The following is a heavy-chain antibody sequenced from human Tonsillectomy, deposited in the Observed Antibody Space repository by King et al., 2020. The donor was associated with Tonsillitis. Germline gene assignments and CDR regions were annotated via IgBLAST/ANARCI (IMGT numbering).Heavy chain of an antibody. J-gene: IGHJ3*02. CDR1: GFTSSSYA. CDR3: ARDPYQDKYVSFDI. V-gene: IGHV3-33*01. D-gene: IGHD3-16*01. CDR2: IWYDGSNK. Sequence: VQLVESGGGVVQPGRSLRVSCAASGFTSSSYAMHWVRQAPGKGLEWVGVIWYDGSNKYYADSVKGRFTISRDNSKNTLYLQMNSLTAEDTAVYYCARDPYQDKYVSFDIWGQGTMVIVSS.